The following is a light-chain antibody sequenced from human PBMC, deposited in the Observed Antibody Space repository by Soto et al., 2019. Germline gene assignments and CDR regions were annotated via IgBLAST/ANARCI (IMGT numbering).Light chain of an antibody. CDR1: SSDVGTYHY. Sequence: QSALTQPASVSGSPGQSITISCTGSSSDVGTYHYVSWYQHHPGKAPKLMIYEVTNRPSGVSTRFSGSKSGNTASLTIPGLQAEDEADYYCSSYRKSNTLVFGSGTKVTVL. J-gene: IGLJ1*01. V-gene: IGLV2-14*01. CDR3: SSYRKSNTLV. CDR2: EVT.